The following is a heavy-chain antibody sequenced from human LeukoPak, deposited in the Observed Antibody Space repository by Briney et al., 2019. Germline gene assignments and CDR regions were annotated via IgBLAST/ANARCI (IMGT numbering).Heavy chain of an antibody. CDR2: IDEASNRI. J-gene: IGHJ4*02. CDR3: ARDHRFSSDF. V-gene: IGHV3-48*02. Sequence: GGSLRLSCAASGFTFSSHCMNWVRQAPGKGLEWVSCIDEASNRIYYADSVKGRFTISRDNGKNSLHLQMNNLRDEDTAVYYCARDHRFSSDFWGQGTVVIVSS. CDR1: GFTFSSHC.